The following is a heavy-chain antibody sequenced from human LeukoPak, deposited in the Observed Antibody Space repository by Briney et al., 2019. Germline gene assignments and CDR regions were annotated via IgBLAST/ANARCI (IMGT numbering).Heavy chain of an antibody. V-gene: IGHV1-8*01. CDR1: GYTFIGHD. CDR2: MTPNSGNT. Sequence: ASVKVSCKASGYTFIGHDINWVRQATGQGLEWMAWMTPNSGNTGYAQKFQGRVTVTRSTSISTAYMELSSLRSEDTAVYYCTRGDYWGQGTLVTVSS. CDR3: TRGDY. J-gene: IGHJ4*02.